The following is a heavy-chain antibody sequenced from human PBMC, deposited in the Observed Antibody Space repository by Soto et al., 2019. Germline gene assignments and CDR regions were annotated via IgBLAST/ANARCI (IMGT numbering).Heavy chain of an antibody. CDR1: GYTSTIYG. J-gene: IGHJ5*02. CDR2: ISAYNGNT. D-gene: IGHD2-2*01. CDR3: ARDFRYCSSTSCRTGFDP. V-gene: IGHV1-18*01. Sequence: ASVKVSCKASGYTSTIYGISWVRQAPGQGLEWMGWISAYNGNTNYAQKLQGRVTMTTDTSTSTAYMELRSLRSDDTAVYYCARDFRYCSSTSCRTGFDPWGQGTLVTVSS.